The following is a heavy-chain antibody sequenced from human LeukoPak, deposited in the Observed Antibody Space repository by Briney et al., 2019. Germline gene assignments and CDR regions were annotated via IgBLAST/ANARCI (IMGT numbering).Heavy chain of an antibody. Sequence: SETLSLTCTVSGGSISSYYWSWIRQPPGKGLEWIGYIYYSGSTNYNPSLNSRVTISVDTSKNQFSLKLSSVTAADPAVYYCARAWTSGVWFDAWGQGTLVTVSS. CDR3: ARAWTSGVWFDA. CDR2: IYYSGST. D-gene: IGHD3-10*01. V-gene: IGHV4-59*08. J-gene: IGHJ5*02. CDR1: GGSISSYY.